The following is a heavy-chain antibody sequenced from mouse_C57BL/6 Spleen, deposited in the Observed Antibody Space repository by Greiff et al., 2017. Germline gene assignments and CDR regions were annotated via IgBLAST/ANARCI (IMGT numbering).Heavy chain of an antibody. CDR3: ARDDYDVKDAMDY. V-gene: IGHV1-55*01. Sequence: QVQLQQPGAELVKPGASVKMSCKASGYTFTSYWITWVKQRPGQGLEWIGDIYPGSGSTNYNEKFKSKATLTVDTSSSTAYMQRSSLTSEDSAVYYCARDDYDVKDAMDYWGQGTSVTVSS. CDR1: GYTFTSYW. D-gene: IGHD2-4*01. J-gene: IGHJ4*01. CDR2: IYPGSGST.